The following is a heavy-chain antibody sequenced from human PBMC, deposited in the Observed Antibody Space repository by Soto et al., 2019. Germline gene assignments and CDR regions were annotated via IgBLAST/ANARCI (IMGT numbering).Heavy chain of an antibody. CDR3: ASRRGFGTYYFAY. J-gene: IGHJ4*02. D-gene: IGHD1-7*01. CDR2: ISYDGSNV. Sequence: LSCEASGFAFRSYAVHWVRQAPGKGLDWVALISYDGSNVYYADSVKGRFTISRDNSKNTLYLQMNSLRAEDTAVYYCASRRGFGTYYFAYWGQGTLVTVSS. V-gene: IGHV3-30*14. CDR1: GFAFRSYA.